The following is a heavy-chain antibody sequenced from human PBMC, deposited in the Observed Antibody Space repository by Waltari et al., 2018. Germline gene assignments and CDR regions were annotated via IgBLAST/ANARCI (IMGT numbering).Heavy chain of an antibody. V-gene: IGHV4-39*07. D-gene: IGHD3-10*01. CDR3: ARRVTMVQGVIITFNYFDY. Sequence: QLQLQESGPGLVKPSETLSLTCTVSGGSISSSSYYWGWIRQPPGKGLEWIGSIYYSGSTYYNPSLKSRVTISVDTSKNQFSLKLSSVTAADTAVYYCARRVTMVQGVIITFNYFDYWGQGTLVTVSS. J-gene: IGHJ4*02. CDR1: GGSISSSSYY. CDR2: IYYSGST.